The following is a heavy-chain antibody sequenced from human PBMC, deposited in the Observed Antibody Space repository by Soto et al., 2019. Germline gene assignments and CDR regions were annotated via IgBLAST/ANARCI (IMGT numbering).Heavy chain of an antibody. J-gene: IGHJ4*02. Sequence: SVKVSCKASGGTFSSYAISWVRQAPGQGLEWMGGIIPIFGTANYAQKFQGRVTITADESTSTAYMELSSLRSEDTAVYYCAREVMATINYFDYWGQGTLVTVSS. CDR2: IIPIFGTA. CDR1: GGTFSSYA. CDR3: AREVMATINYFDY. V-gene: IGHV1-69*13. D-gene: IGHD5-12*01.